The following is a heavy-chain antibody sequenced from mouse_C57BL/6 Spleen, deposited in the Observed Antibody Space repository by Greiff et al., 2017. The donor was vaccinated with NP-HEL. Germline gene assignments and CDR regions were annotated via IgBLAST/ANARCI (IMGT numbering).Heavy chain of an antibody. CDR3: AREYSNFYAMDY. D-gene: IGHD2-5*01. V-gene: IGHV1-80*01. Sequence: VQLVESGAELVKPGASVKISCKASGYAFSSYWMNWVKQRPGKGLEWIGQIYPGDGDTNYNGKFKGKATLTADKSSSTAYMQLSSLTSEDSAVYFCAREYSNFYAMDYWGQGTSVTVSS. CDR1: GYAFSSYW. CDR2: IYPGDGDT. J-gene: IGHJ4*01.